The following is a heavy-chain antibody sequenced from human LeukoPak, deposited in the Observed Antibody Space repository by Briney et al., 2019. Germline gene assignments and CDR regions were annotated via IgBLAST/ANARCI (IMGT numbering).Heavy chain of an antibody. V-gene: IGHV3-74*01. CDR2: INRDGSST. CDR3: ARVGDMEAFDI. Sequence: GGSLRLSCAASGFTFSSYWMSWVRQAPGKGLVWVSRINRDGSSTSYADSVKGRFTISRDNSKNTVYLQMNSMRGEDTAVYYCARVGDMEAFDIWGQGTRVTVSS. D-gene: IGHD3-16*01. J-gene: IGHJ3*02. CDR1: GFTFSSYW.